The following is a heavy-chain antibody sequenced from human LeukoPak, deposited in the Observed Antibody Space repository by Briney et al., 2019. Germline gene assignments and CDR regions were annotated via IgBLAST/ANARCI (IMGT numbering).Heavy chain of an antibody. CDR2: IYYSGST. Sequence: SETLSLTCTVSGGSISSSSYYWGWIRQPPGKGLEWIGSIYYSGSTYCNPSLKSRVTISVDTSKNQFSLKLSSVTAADTAVYYCARDRSGDYGGLDYWGQGTLVTVSS. CDR3: ARDRSGDYGGLDY. CDR1: GGSISSSSYY. J-gene: IGHJ4*02. V-gene: IGHV4-39*07. D-gene: IGHD4-17*01.